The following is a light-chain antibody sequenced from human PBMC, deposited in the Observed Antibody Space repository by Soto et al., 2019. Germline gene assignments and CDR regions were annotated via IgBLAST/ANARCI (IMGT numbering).Light chain of an antibody. J-gene: IGLJ1*01. CDR1: SSDVGGYNH. CDR3: TSYTSISPYV. V-gene: IGLV2-14*01. CDR2: EVS. Sequence: QSALAQPASVSESPGQSITISCAGTSSDVGGYNHVSWYQQHADKAPKLLIHEVSNRPSGVSNRFSGSKSGNTASLTISGLQAEDESDYYCTSYTSISPYVFVTGTKV.